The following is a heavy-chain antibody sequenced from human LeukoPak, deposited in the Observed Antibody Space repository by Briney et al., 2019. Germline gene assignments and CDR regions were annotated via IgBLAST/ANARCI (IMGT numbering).Heavy chain of an antibody. J-gene: IGHJ5*02. CDR3: ARGYYYGSGSTESWFDP. V-gene: IGHV4-61*02. CDR1: GGSISSGSYY. Sequence: IPSETLSLTCTVSGGSISSGSYYWSWIRQPAGKGLEWIGRIYTSGSTNYNPSLKSRVTISVDTSKNQFSLKLSSVTAADTAVYYCARGYYYGSGSTESWFDPWGQGTLVTVSS. CDR2: IYTSGST. D-gene: IGHD3-10*01.